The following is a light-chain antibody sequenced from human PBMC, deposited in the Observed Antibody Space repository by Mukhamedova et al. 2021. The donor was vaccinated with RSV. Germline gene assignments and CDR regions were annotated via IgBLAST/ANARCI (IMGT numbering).Light chain of an antibody. V-gene: IGKV1-39*01. Sequence: WYQRRVHGKAPKLLIYGASSLQSGVPSRFIGSGSGTDFTPTINGRQPADLATYYGQQSFLTIRTFAQGTEVEIK. CDR3: QQSFLTIRT. J-gene: IGKJ1*01. CDR2: GAS.